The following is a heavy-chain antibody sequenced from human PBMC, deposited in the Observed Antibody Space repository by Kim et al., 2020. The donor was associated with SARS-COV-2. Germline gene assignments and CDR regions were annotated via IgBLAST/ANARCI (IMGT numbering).Heavy chain of an antibody. CDR3: ARVEITMVRGVIINKFPDY. V-gene: IGHV1-69*13. D-gene: IGHD3-10*01. CDR2: IIPIFGTA. Sequence: SVKVSCKASGGTFSSYAISWVRQAPGQGLEWMGGIIPIFGTANYAQKFQGRVTITADESTSTAYMELSSLRSEDTAVYYCARVEITMVRGVIINKFPDYWGQGTLVTVSS. J-gene: IGHJ4*02. CDR1: GGTFSSYA.